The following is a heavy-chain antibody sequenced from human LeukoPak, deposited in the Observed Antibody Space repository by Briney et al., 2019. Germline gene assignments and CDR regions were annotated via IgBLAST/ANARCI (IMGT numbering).Heavy chain of an antibody. V-gene: IGHV3-33*06. J-gene: IGHJ4*02. CDR3: AKDLADCGGDCLFDY. Sequence: GGSLRLSCAASGFTFSSYGMHWVRQAPGKGLEWVTVIWYDGSNKYYADSVKVRFTISRDNSKNTLYLQMNSLRAEDTAVYYCAKDLADCGGDCLFDYWGQGTLVTVSS. CDR2: IWYDGSNK. D-gene: IGHD2-21*02. CDR1: GFTFSSYG.